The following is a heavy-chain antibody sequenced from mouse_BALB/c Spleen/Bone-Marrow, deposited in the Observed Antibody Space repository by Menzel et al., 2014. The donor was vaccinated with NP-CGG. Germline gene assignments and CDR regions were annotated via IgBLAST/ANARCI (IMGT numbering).Heavy chain of an antibody. V-gene: IGHV1S41*01. D-gene: IGHD2-14*01. J-gene: IGHJ2*01. CDR2: IAPGSGDT. CDR3: ARREVGRGGYYFDY. CDR1: GYTFTSYW. Sequence: DLVKPGASVKLSCKASGYTFTSYWINWIKQRPGQGLEWIGRIAPGSGDTYYDEIFKGKATLTVDTSSSTTYIQPSSLSSEDSAVYFWARREVGRGGYYFDYWGQGTTLTVSP.